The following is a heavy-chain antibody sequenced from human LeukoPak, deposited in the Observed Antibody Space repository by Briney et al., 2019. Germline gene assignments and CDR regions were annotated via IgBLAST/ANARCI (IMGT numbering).Heavy chain of an antibody. J-gene: IGHJ4*02. CDR1: GYTFTGYY. CDR3: ARDSDFGCSGSSCYSWVY. D-gene: IGHD2-15*01. Sequence: ASVKVSCKASGYTFTGYYLHWVRQAPGQGLEWMGWINPNSGGTNYAQRFQGWVTMTRDTSISTAYMELSRLRSDDTAVYNCARDSDFGCSGSSCYSWVYWGQGTLVTVSS. V-gene: IGHV1-2*04. CDR2: INPNSGGT.